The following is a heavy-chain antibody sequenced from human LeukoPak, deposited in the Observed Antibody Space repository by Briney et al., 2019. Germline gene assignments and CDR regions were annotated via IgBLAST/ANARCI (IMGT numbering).Heavy chain of an antibody. J-gene: IGHJ4*02. CDR3: AREGTTGHGINDQGLDY. CDR2: IYSGGGT. Sequence: GGSLRLPCAASGFTVSTNYMSWVRQPPGKGLEWVSVIYSGGGTYYADSVKGRFTISRDNSKNTLYLQMNSLTAEDTAVYYCAREGTTGHGINDQGLDYWGQGTLVTVSS. D-gene: IGHD4-17*01. CDR1: GFTVSTNY. V-gene: IGHV3-66*01.